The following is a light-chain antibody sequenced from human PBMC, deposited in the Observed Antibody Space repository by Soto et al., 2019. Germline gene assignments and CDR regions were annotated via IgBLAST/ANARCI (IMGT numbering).Light chain of an antibody. V-gene: IGLV1-51*02. CDR1: SSNIGNNY. J-gene: IGLJ3*02. Sequence: QAVVTQPPSVSAAPGQKVTISCSGSSSNIGNNYIYWYQQFPGTAPKLLIYENNKRPSGIPDRFSGSKSGTSATLGITGLQTGDEADYYCGTWDSSLSARVFGGGTKLTVL. CDR3: GTWDSSLSARV. CDR2: ENN.